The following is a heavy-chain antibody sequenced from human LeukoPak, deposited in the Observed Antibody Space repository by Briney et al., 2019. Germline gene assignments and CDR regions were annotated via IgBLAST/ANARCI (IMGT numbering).Heavy chain of an antibody. Sequence: GGSLRLSCAASGFTFGSYGMHWVRQAPGKGLEWVTLIWYDGSNKYYAESVKGRFTISRDNSENTLYLQMNSLRAEDTAVYYCARDKGYSYGHAFDYWGQGTLVTVSS. J-gene: IGHJ4*02. CDR1: GFTFGSYG. CDR2: IWYDGSNK. V-gene: IGHV3-33*01. CDR3: ARDKGYSYGHAFDY. D-gene: IGHD5-18*01.